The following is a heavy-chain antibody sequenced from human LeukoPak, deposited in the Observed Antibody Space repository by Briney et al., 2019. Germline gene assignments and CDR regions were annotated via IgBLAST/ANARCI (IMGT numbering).Heavy chain of an antibody. Sequence: ASVKVSCKASGYTFTSYDINWVRQATGQGLEWMGWMNPNSGNTGYAQKFLGRVTVTRNTSISTAYMELSRLRSDDTAVYYCARDQRDDFDWLLLGWGQGTLVTVSS. J-gene: IGHJ4*02. D-gene: IGHD3-9*01. CDR2: MNPNSGNT. CDR3: ARDQRDDFDWLLLG. V-gene: IGHV1-8*01. CDR1: GYTFTSYD.